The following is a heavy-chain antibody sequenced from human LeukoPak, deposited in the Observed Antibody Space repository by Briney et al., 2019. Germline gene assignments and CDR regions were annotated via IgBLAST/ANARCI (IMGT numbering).Heavy chain of an antibody. Sequence: SETLSLTCTVSGGSISSYYWNWIRQPPGKGLERIGYIYYTGSTNYRPSLKSRVTISVGTSRNQFSLKLSSVTAADTAVYYCVRQDVVVITAATYYYGMDVWGQGTTVTVSS. V-gene: IGHV4-59*08. D-gene: IGHD2-2*01. CDR1: GGSISSYY. CDR2: IYYTGST. J-gene: IGHJ6*02. CDR3: VRQDVVVITAATYYYGMDV.